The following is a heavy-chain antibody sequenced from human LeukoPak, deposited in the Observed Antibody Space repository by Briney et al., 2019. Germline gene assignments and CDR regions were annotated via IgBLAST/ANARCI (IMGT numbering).Heavy chain of an antibody. V-gene: IGHV3-15*01. CDR3: TTDSKGLSYYDILTGYSIANYFFDY. J-gene: IGHJ4*02. D-gene: IGHD3-9*01. Sequence: GGSLRLSCAASGFTFSNAWMIWVRQAPGKGLEWVGRIKSKTDGGTTDYAAPVKGRFTFSRDDSKNTLYLQLNSLKTEDTAVYYCTTDSKGLSYYDILTGYSIANYFFDYWGQGTLVTVSS. CDR2: IKSKTDGGTT. CDR1: GFTFSNAW.